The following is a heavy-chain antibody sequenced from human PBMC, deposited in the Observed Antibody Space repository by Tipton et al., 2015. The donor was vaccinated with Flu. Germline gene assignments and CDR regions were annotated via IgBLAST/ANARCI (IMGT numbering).Heavy chain of an antibody. D-gene: IGHD7-27*01. V-gene: IGHV3-48*03. CDR2: ISSSGNTI. CDR3: ATLTGDDY. CDR1: GFTFSSYE. J-gene: IGHJ4*02. Sequence: AASGFTFSSYEMNWVRQASGKGLEWVSYISSSGNTISYADSVRGRFTISRDNTKKSLYLQLNSLRAEDTAIYYCATLTGDDYWGQGILVTVSS.